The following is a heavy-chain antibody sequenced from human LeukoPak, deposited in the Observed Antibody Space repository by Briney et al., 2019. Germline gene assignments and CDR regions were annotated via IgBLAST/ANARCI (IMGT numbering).Heavy chain of an antibody. CDR1: GGSFSGYY. Sequence: SETLSLTCAVYGGSFSGYYWSWIRQPPGEGLEWIGYIHHSGYTKYNPSLKSRLTISVDTSRNQFSLKLSSVTAADTAVYYCARLRTGDYGDYGGDYWGQGTLVTVPS. V-gene: IGHV4-34*01. D-gene: IGHD4-17*01. CDR3: ARLRTGDYGDYGGDY. CDR2: IHHSGYT. J-gene: IGHJ4*02.